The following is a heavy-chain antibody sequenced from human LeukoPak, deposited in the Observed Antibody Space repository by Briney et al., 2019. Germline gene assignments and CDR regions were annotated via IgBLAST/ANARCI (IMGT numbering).Heavy chain of an antibody. CDR3: VTPLRWELSNDY. CDR2: FRPTIDGGTQ. V-gene: IGHV3-15*01. CDR1: GFTFSNTW. Sequence: GGSLRLSCAASGFTFSNTWMTWVPQTPGRGLEWVAFFRPTIDGGTQEFDARVRVTFTISRDVSINTLVLQMSSLKSEDTAVYYCVTPLRWELSNDYWGQGTLVTVSS. D-gene: IGHD4-23*01. J-gene: IGHJ4*02.